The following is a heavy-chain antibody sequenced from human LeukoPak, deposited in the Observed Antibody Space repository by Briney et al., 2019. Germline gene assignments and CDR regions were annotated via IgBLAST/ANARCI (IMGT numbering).Heavy chain of an antibody. Sequence: QPGGSLRLSCAASGFTFSSYAMHWVRQAPGKGLEWVAVISYDGSNKYYADSVKGRFTISGDNSKNTLYLQMNSLRAEDTAVYYCARGPLLDSSGYPIDYWGQGTLVTVSS. D-gene: IGHD3-22*01. CDR3: ARGPLLDSSGYPIDY. CDR1: GFTFSSYA. V-gene: IGHV3-30-3*01. CDR2: ISYDGSNK. J-gene: IGHJ4*02.